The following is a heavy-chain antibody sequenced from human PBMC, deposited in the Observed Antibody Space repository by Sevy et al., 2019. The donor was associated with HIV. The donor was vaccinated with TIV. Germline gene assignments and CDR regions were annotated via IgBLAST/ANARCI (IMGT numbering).Heavy chain of an antibody. CDR1: GGSISSYY. D-gene: IGHD6-13*01. J-gene: IGHJ4*02. CDR3: ARERQLVLDY. V-gene: IGHV4-59*01. CDR2: IYCSGST. Sequence: SETLSLTCTVSGGSISSYYWSWIRQPPGKGLEWIGYIYCSGSTNYNPSLKSRVTISVDTSKSQFSLKLSSVTAADTAVYYCARERQLVLDYWGQGTLVTVSS.